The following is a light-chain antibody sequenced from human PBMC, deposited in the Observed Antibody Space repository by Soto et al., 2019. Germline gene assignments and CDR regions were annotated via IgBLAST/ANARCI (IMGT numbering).Light chain of an antibody. J-gene: IGLJ1*01. CDR1: SSDVGGYNY. V-gene: IGLV2-14*01. Sequence: QSVLPQPASVSGSPGQSITISCTGTSSDVGGYNYVSWHQQHPGKAPKLMIYDVNNRPSGVSNRFSGSKSGNTASLTISGLQAEDEADYYCTSYASSSTYVFGTGTKVTVL. CDR3: TSYASSSTYV. CDR2: DVN.